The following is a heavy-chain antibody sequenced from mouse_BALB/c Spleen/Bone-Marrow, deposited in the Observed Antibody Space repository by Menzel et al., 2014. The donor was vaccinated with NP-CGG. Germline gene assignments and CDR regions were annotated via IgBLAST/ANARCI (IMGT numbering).Heavy chain of an antibody. J-gene: IGHJ1*01. Sequence: EVQLQQSGGGLVQPGGSLKLSCVASGFDFSRYWMSWVRQAPGKGLEWIGEINPDSSTINYTPSLKDKFIIARGNAKNTLFLQMCKVRSEDTALYCCCLLGCYACHDVWGAGTTVTISS. D-gene: IGHD1-1*02. CDR1: GFDFSRYW. V-gene: IGHV4-1*02. CDR2: INPDSSTI. CDR3: CLLGCYACHDV.